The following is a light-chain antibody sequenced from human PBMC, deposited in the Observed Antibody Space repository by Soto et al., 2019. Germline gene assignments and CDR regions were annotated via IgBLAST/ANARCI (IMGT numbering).Light chain of an antibody. CDR1: SSNIGKNY. CDR2: DNN. CDR3: GAWDSDLSVMI. V-gene: IGLV1-51*01. Sequence: QSVLTQPPSVSAAPGQKVSISCSGSSSNIGKNYVSWFQHLPGTAPELLIYDNNMRPSGFPDRFSGSKSGPSATLGITGLQTGDEAVYYCGAWDSDLSVMIFGGGTKLTVL. J-gene: IGLJ2*01.